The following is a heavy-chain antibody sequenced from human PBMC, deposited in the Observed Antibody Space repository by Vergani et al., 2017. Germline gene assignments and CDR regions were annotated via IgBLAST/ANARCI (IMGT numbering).Heavy chain of an antibody. CDR3: AVRPRANLVGGEIVTKRTFDY. J-gene: IGHJ4*02. Sequence: QVQLQESGPGVVKPSQTLSLTCAVSGGSISSGDHCWTWIRQRPGKGLEWIGYIFYSGTTYDNPSLESRVTVSRDTAKNQFSLNLMSVTAADTAMYYCAVRPRANLVGGEIVTKRTFDYWSQGSLVTVSS. CDR1: GGSISSGDHC. D-gene: IGHD3-10*01. V-gene: IGHV4-31*11. CDR2: IFYSGTT.